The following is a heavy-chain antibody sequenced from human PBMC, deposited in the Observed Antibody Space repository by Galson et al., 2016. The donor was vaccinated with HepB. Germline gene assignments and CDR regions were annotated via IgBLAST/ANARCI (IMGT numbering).Heavy chain of an antibody. V-gene: IGHV1-69*13. CDR2: IIPMFDTP. Sequence: SVKVSCKASGGTFSSYAVSWVRQAPGQGPEWMGGIIPMFDTPVYAQQFQGRVTITADESTSTAYMELSGLSSEDTAVYYCARDMGSYYDSAGYRGGWDIWGQGTLVVVSS. J-gene: IGHJ3*02. CDR3: ARDMGSYYDSAGYRGGWDI. D-gene: IGHD3-10*01. CDR1: GGTFSSYA.